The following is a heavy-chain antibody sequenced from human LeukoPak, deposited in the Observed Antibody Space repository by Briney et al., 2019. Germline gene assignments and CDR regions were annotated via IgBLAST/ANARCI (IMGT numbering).Heavy chain of an antibody. D-gene: IGHD6-13*01. J-gene: IGHJ4*02. Sequence: PGRSLRLSREASGFTFSSCGMHWVRQGPGKGLEWVAVIWNDGSNKYYADSVKGRFTISRDNSKNTLYLQMNSLRAEDTAVYYCAKDSAYSSSYSDYWGQGTLVTVTS. V-gene: IGHV3-33*06. CDR2: IWNDGSNK. CDR1: GFTFSSCG. CDR3: AKDSAYSSSYSDY.